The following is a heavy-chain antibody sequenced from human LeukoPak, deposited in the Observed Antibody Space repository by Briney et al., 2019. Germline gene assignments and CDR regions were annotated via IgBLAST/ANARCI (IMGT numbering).Heavy chain of an antibody. V-gene: IGHV4-59*01. CDR1: GGSISSYY. CDR2: IYYSGGT. CDR3: ARVDNNYDYVWGSWVPTYYFDY. D-gene: IGHD3-16*01. Sequence: SETLSLTCTVSGGSISSYYWSWIRQPPGKGLEWIGYIYYSGGTNYNPSLKSRVTISVDTSKNQFSLKLSSVTAADTAVYYCARVDNNYDYVWGSWVPTYYFDYWGQGTLVTVSS. J-gene: IGHJ4*02.